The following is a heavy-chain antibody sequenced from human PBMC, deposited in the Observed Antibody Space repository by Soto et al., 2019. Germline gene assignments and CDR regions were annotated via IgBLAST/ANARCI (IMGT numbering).Heavy chain of an antibody. CDR1: GGSISSYY. CDR3: AGYGSGSYPRFAP. J-gene: IGHJ5*02. D-gene: IGHD3-10*01. V-gene: IGHV4-59*01. Sequence: QVQLQESGPGLVKPSETLSLTCTVSGGSISSYYWSWIRQPPGKGLEWIGYIYYSGSTNYNPSLKSRAPISVDTDENHFSLKLCSVTAADTGVYYCAGYGSGSYPRFAPWGQGTLVTVSS. CDR2: IYYSGST.